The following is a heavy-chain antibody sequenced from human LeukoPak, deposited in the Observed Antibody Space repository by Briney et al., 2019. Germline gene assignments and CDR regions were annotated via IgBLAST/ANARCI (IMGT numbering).Heavy chain of an antibody. V-gene: IGHV4-34*01. CDR1: GGSFSDCS. J-gene: IGHJ3*02. CDR3: ASGVGEFFPDAFNI. CDR2: INHRGGT. Sequence: SETLSLTCAVFGGSFSDCSWTWIRQTPGKGLEWIGEINHRGGTNYNPSLKSRLTISVDTSKNQFSLNLTSVTAADTAVYYCASGVGEFFPDAFNIWGQGTMVGVFS. D-gene: IGHD3-10*01.